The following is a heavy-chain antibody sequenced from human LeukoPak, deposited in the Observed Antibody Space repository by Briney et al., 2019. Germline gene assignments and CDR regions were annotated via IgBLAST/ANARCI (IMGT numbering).Heavy chain of an antibody. V-gene: IGHV1-69*01. CDR3: ARDGGIAARTPNYYYYGMDV. Sequence: GSSVKVSCKASGGTFSSYAISWVRQAPGQGLEWMGGPIPIFGTANYAQKFQGRVTITADESTSTAYMELSSLRSKDTAVYYCARDGGIAARTPNYYYYGMDVWGQGTTVTVSS. CDR1: GGTFSSYA. CDR2: PIPIFGTA. D-gene: IGHD6-6*01. J-gene: IGHJ6*02.